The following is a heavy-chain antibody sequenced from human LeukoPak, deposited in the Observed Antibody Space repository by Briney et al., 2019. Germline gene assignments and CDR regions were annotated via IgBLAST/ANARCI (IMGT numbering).Heavy chain of an antibody. Sequence: PGGSLRLSCAASGFTFSSYWMSWVRQAPGKGLEWVANIKQDGSEKYYVDSVKGRFTISRDNAKNSLYLQMNSLRAEDTAVYYCARRYFDWLPITQYYFDYWGQGTLVTVSS. V-gene: IGHV3-7*01. CDR1: GFTFSSYW. CDR3: ARRYFDWLPITQYYFDY. CDR2: IKQDGSEK. J-gene: IGHJ4*02. D-gene: IGHD3-9*01.